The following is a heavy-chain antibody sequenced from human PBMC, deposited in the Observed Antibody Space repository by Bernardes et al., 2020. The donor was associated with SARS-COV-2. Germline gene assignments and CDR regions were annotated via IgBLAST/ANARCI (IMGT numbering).Heavy chain of an antibody. V-gene: IGHV3-7*03. CDR1: GFDFSDYW. Sequence: VGSLLLSCAGSGFDFSDYWMTWVRQAPGQGLEWVANIKRDGRETYYVDSVKGRFTISRDNAKNLVFLQMNSLRAEDTAVFYCVRSAGMDVWGQGTMVTVSS. J-gene: IGHJ6*02. CDR3: VRSAGMDV. CDR2: IKRDGRET.